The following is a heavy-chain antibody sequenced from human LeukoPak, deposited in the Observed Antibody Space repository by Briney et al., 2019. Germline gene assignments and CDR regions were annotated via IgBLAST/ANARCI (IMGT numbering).Heavy chain of an antibody. Sequence: PSETLSLTCTVSGGSISHYYWSWIRQPPGKGLEWIGYIYYSGSTNYNPSLKSRVTISVDTSKNQFSLKLSSVTAADTAVYYCARHSVFDYWGQGTLVTVSS. CDR1: GGSISHYY. V-gene: IGHV4-59*08. D-gene: IGHD3-10*01. CDR3: ARHSVFDY. CDR2: IYYSGST. J-gene: IGHJ4*02.